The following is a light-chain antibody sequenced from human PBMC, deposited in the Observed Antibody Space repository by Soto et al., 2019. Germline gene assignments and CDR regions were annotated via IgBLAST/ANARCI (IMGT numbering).Light chain of an antibody. V-gene: IGLV1-40*01. CDR1: SSNIGAGYD. Sequence: QSVLTQPPSVSGAPGQRVTISCTESSSNIGAGYDVHWYQQLPGTAPKLLIYGNSNRPSGVPDRFSGSKSGTSASLAITGXXXXXXXXXXXXSXDSSLSGWVFGGGTKLTVL. CDR3: XSXDSSLSGWV. J-gene: IGLJ3*02. CDR2: GNS.